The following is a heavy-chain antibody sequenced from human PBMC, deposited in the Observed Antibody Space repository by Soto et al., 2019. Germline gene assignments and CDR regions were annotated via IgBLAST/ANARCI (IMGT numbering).Heavy chain of an antibody. D-gene: IGHD3-3*01. J-gene: IGHJ5*02. Sequence: ASVKVSCKASGYTFTSYGISWVRQAPGQGLEWMGWISAYNGNTNYAQKLQGRVTMTTDTSTSTAYMELRSPRSDDTAVYYCARGKYYDFWSGYYTARAFDPWGQGTLVTVSS. CDR2: ISAYNGNT. CDR1: GYTFTSYG. V-gene: IGHV1-18*04. CDR3: ARGKYYDFWSGYYTARAFDP.